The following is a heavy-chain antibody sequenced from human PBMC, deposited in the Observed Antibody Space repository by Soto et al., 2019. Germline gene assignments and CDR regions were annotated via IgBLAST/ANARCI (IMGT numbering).Heavy chain of an antibody. CDR2: INHSGST. D-gene: IGHD3-3*01. CDR3: ARGRRYDFWSGYSKHNWFAP. Sequence: ETLSLTCAVYGGSFSGYYWSWIRQPPGKGLEWIGEINHSGSTNYNPSLKSRVTISVDTSKNQFSLKLSSVTAADTAVYYCARGRRYDFWSGYSKHNWFAPWGQGTLVTVSS. J-gene: IGHJ5*02. CDR1: GGSFSGYY. V-gene: IGHV4-34*01.